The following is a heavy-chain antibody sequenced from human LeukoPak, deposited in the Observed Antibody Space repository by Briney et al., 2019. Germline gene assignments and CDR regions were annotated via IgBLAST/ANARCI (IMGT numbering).Heavy chain of an antibody. J-gene: IGHJ4*02. D-gene: IGHD3-16*01. CDR3: AKDRRYDYVSLCTY. V-gene: IGHV3-23*01. CDR2: ICGSVGST. Sequence: GGSLRLSCAASGFTFRSYAMSWVRQAPGKGLEWVSAICGSVGSTYYADSVKGRFTISRDNSKNTLYLQMNSLRAEDTAVYYCAKDRRYDYVSLCTYWGQGTLVTVSS. CDR1: GFTFRSYA.